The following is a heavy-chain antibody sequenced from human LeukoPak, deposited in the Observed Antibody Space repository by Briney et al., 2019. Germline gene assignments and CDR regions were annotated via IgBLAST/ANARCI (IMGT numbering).Heavy chain of an antibody. D-gene: IGHD6-19*01. CDR1: GFTFNIYS. V-gene: IGHV3-48*01. CDR2: LSRSTTTI. J-gene: IGHJ4*02. Sequence: GGSLRLSCAASGFTFNIYSMNWVRQALGKGLEWISYLSRSTTTIYYADSVKGRFTISRDNAKNSLYLQMNSLRAEDTAMYYCARSGWYDDFDYLGQGTLVTVSS. CDR3: ARSGWYDDFDY.